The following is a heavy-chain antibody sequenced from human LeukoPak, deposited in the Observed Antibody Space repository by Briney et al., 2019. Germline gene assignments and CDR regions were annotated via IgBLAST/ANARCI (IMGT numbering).Heavy chain of an antibody. Sequence: SETLSLTCTVSGGSISSYYWSWIRQPAGKGLEWIGRIYTSGSTNYNPSLKSRVTMSVDTSKNQFSLKLSSVTAADTAVYYCARGPTIFGVVITLDYWGQGTLVTVSS. D-gene: IGHD3-3*01. J-gene: IGHJ4*02. V-gene: IGHV4-4*07. CDR1: GGSISSYY. CDR2: IYTSGST. CDR3: ARGPTIFGVVITLDY.